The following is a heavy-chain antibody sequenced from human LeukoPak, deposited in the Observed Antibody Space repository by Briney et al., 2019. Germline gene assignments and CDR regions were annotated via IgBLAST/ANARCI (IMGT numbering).Heavy chain of an antibody. D-gene: IGHD6-13*01. J-gene: IGHJ4*02. CDR3: ARGRYLTTLGGAAAGFLDN. CDR1: GGSFSGYY. V-gene: IGHV4-34*01. Sequence: SETLSLTCVVYGGSFSGYYWSWIRQSPGKGLEWIGEINHTGNTNYNPSLKRRVTISVDTSQKQFSLRLNSLTAADTAVYYCARGRYLTTLGGAAAGFLDNWGQGTLVTVSS. CDR2: INHTGNT.